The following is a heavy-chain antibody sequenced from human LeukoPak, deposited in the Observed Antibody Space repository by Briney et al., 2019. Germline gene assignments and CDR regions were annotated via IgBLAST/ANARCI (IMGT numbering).Heavy chain of an antibody. CDR3: GRGPQLGLYYILPGYYGRFDY. Sequence: PGASVKVSCKPSGYTFTGYYMHWVRQAPGQGLEWMGWINPIIGGTNYTQKFQGRVSMDRDTPISTAYMELSRLRADDTAVYCCGRGPQLGLYYILPGYYGRFDYWGQKTLLTVSS. D-gene: IGHD3-9*01. J-gene: IGHJ4*02. CDR2: INPIIGGT. CDR1: GYTFTGYY. V-gene: IGHV1-2*02.